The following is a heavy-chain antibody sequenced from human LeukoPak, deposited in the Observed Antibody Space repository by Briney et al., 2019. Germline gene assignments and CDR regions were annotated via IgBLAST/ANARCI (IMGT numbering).Heavy chain of an antibody. D-gene: IGHD5-18*01. Sequence: GGSLRLSCAASGFTSSTYWMSWVRQAPGKGPEWVASINPDGSRGYYVDAVKGRFTISRDNAKNSLYLQMNSLRAEDTAVYYCASRGVLELWYTLADWGQGTLVTVSS. CDR3: ASRGVLELWYTLAD. J-gene: IGHJ4*02. CDR2: INPDGSRG. CDR1: GFTSSTYW. V-gene: IGHV3-7*03.